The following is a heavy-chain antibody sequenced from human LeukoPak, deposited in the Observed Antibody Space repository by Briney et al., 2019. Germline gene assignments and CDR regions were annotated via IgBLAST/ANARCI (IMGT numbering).Heavy chain of an antibody. V-gene: IGHV3-74*01. D-gene: IGHD2-15*01. CDR1: GFTFSSYW. CDR2: IDGDGNIT. Sequence: GGSLRLSCAASGFTFSSYWMYWVRQAPGKGLVWVSRIDGDGNITTYADSVKGRFSISRDNAKNALYLQMNSLRAEDTAVFYCARELSGSISRHFDYWGQGTLVTVSS. J-gene: IGHJ4*02. CDR3: ARELSGSISRHFDY.